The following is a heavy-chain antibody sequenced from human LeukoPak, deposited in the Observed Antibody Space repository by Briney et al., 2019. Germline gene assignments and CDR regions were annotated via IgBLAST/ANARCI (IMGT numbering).Heavy chain of an antibody. Sequence: GASVKVSCKASGYTFTGYYMHWVRQAPGQGLEWMGWINPNSGGTNYAQKFQGRVTMTRDTSISTAYMELSRLRSDDTAVYYCARDRILPRVGATCPGYWGQGTLVTVSS. V-gene: IGHV1-2*02. CDR1: GYTFTGYY. D-gene: IGHD1-26*01. J-gene: IGHJ4*02. CDR2: INPNSGGT. CDR3: ARDRILPRVGATCPGY.